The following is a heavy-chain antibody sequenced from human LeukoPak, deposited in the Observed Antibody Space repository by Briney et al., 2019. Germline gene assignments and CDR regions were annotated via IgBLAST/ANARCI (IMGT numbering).Heavy chain of an antibody. Sequence: GGSLRLSCAASGFTFSSYSMNWVRQAPGKGLEWVSAISGSGGSTNYADSVKGRFTISRDNSKNTLYVQMKSLRAEDTAVYYCAKGDLITIFGVVIDYWGQGTLVTVSS. CDR2: ISGSGGST. J-gene: IGHJ4*02. V-gene: IGHV3-23*01. D-gene: IGHD3-3*01. CDR1: GFTFSSYS. CDR3: AKGDLITIFGVVIDY.